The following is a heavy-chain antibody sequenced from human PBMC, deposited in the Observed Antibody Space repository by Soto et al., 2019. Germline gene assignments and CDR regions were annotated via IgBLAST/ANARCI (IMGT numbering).Heavy chain of an antibody. J-gene: IGHJ5*02. Sequence: GSLRLSCGVSGGTVASSHWWSWVRQSPGGGLEWIGNVYHTGDTNFNPSLQSRVTISVDKSNNQFSLGLNSLTAADTSVYFCAREIVTAGGNNYFDPWGPGTLVTVSS. CDR2: VYHTGDT. D-gene: IGHD2-21*02. CDR1: GGTVASSHW. CDR3: AREIVTAGGNNYFDP. V-gene: IGHV4-4*01.